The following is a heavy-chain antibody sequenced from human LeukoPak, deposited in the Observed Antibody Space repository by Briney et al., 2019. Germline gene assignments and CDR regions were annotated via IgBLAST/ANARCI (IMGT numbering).Heavy chain of an antibody. CDR2: IRYDGSKS. V-gene: IGHV3-30*02. J-gene: IGHJ3*02. Sequence: GGSLRLSCAASGFTFNSYGMHWVGQPPGRGWEGVGFIRYDGSKSYFADSVKGRFALSRDNSKNTLYLQMSSLKPEDTAVYFCAKDGGSGSYFAFDIWGQGTMVTVSS. CDR1: GFTFNSYG. CDR3: AKDGGSGSYFAFDI. D-gene: IGHD1-26*01.